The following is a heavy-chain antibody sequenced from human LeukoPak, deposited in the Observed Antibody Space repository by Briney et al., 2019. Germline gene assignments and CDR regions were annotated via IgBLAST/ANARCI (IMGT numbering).Heavy chain of an antibody. CDR3: ARDLVGATRDAFDI. J-gene: IGHJ3*02. CDR2: IYSGGST. CDR1: GFTVGSNY. D-gene: IGHD1-26*01. Sequence: GGSLRLSCAASGFTVGSNYMSWVRQAPGKGLEWVSVIYSGGSTYYADSVKGRFTISRDNSKNTLYLQMNSLRAEDTAVYYCARDLVGATRDAFDIWGQGTMVTVSS. V-gene: IGHV3-53*01.